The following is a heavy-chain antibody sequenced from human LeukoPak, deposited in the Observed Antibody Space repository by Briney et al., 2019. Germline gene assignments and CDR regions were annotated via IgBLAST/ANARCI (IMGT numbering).Heavy chain of an antibody. V-gene: IGHV3-30*02. J-gene: IGHJ5*02. CDR2: IRYDGSNK. Sequence: GGSLRLSCAASGFIFSSYGMHWVRQAPGKGLEWVAFIRYDGSNKNYADSVKGRFTISRDNAKNTLNLQMNSLRAEDTAVYYCARDLGQYYDTSDNWFDPWGQGTLVTVSS. CDR3: ARDLGQYYDTSDNWFDP. CDR1: GFIFSSYG. D-gene: IGHD3-22*01.